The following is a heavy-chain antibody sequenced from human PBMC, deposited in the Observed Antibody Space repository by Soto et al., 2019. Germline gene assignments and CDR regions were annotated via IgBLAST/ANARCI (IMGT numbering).Heavy chain of an antibody. V-gene: IGHV3-23*01. J-gene: IGHJ6*02. CDR3: AKPPHDHSNYPYYYYGMDV. D-gene: IGHD4-4*01. CDR1: GFTFSSYA. CDR2: ISGSDGST. Sequence: GGSLRLSCAASGFTFSSYARSWVRQAPGKWLEWVSAISGSDGSTYYADSVKGRFTISRDNSKNTLYLQMNSLRAEDTAVYYCAKPPHDHSNYPYYYYGMDVWGQGTTVTVSS.